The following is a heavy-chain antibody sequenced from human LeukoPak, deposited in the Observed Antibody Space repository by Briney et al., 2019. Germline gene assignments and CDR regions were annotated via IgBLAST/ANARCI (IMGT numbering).Heavy chain of an antibody. CDR2: IGTAGDT. CDR1: GFTFSSYD. J-gene: IGHJ6*03. V-gene: IGHV3-13*01. Sequence: GGSLRLLCAVSGFTFSSYDMHWVRHATGKGLEWVSAIGTAGDTYYSGSVTGRFTISRENAKNSLYLQMNSLRAGDTAVYYCARSAVGLAATGYMDVWGKGTTVTVSS. D-gene: IGHD2-15*01. CDR3: ARSAVGLAATGYMDV.